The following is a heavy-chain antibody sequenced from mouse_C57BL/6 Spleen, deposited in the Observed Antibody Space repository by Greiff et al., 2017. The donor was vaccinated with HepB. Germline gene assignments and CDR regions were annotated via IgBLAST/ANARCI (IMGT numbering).Heavy chain of an antibody. CDR1: GFTFTDYY. CDR2: IRNKANGYTT. V-gene: IGHV7-3*01. CDR3: ARYRDYPYWYFDV. J-gene: IGHJ1*03. Sequence: EVHLVESGGGLVQPGGSLSLSCAASGFTFTDYYMSWVRQPPGKALEWLGFIRNKANGYTTEYSASVKGRFTISRDNSQSILYLQMNALRAEDSATYYCARYRDYPYWYFDVWGTGTTVTVSS. D-gene: IGHD2-4*01.